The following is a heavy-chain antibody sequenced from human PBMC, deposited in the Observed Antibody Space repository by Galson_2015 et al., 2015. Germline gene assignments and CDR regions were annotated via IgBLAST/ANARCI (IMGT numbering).Heavy chain of an antibody. J-gene: IGHJ4*02. V-gene: IGHV3-11*01. D-gene: IGHD2-15*01. CDR2: LSGRGSTI. CDR3: ASIPVVVVAAVDY. Sequence: GLDWISSLSGRGSTIYYADSVKGRFTISRDNAKNSLYLQMNSLRAEDTAVYYCASIPVVVVAAVDYWGQGTLVTVSS.